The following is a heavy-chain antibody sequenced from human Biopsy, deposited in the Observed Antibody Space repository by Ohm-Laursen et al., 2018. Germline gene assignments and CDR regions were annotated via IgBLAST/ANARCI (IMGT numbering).Heavy chain of an antibody. CDR2: ISWNGHLK. CDR3: AKDSFVMEWRGMDV. Sequence: SLRLSCTAPGFKFHDYAMHWVRQVPGKGLEWVAGISWNGHLKLYADSVKGRFTISRDNAKKILFFHMNSLRLEDTALYYCAKDSFVMEWRGMDVWGQGTTVTVSS. V-gene: IGHV3-9*01. CDR1: GFKFHDYA. J-gene: IGHJ6*02. D-gene: IGHD3-3*01.